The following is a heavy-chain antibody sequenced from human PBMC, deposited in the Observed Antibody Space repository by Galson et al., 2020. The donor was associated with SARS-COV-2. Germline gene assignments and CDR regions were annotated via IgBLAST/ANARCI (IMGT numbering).Heavy chain of an antibody. J-gene: IGHJ4*01. CDR3: ARDSGYSSGWTMQTDY. D-gene: IGHD6-19*01. V-gene: IGHV1-69*13. Sequence: SVKVSCKASGGTFSSYAISWVRQAPGQGLEWMGGIIPIFGTANYAQKFQGRFTITADESTSTAYMELSSLRSEDTAVYYCARDSGYSSGWTMQTDYWGHGTLVTVSS. CDR1: GGTFSSYA. CDR2: IIPIFGTA.